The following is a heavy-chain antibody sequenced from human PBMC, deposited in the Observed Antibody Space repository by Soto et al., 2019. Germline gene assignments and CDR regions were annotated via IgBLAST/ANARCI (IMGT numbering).Heavy chain of an antibody. CDR3: AVGSGSYYGYYYYYGMDV. CDR2: IYHSGST. Sequence: PSATLSLTCAVSGGSISSSNWWSWVRQPPGKGLEWIGEIYHSGSTNYNPSLKSRITISVDKSKNQFSLKLSSVTAADTAVFYCAVGSGSYYGYYYYYGMDVWGQGTTVTVSS. V-gene: IGHV4-4*02. D-gene: IGHD3-10*01. J-gene: IGHJ6*02. CDR1: GGSISSSNW.